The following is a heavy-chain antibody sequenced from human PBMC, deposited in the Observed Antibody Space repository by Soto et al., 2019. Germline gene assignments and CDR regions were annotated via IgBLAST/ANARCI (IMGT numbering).Heavy chain of an antibody. V-gene: IGHV6-1*01. CDR1: GDSVSSNSAA. Sequence: SQTLSLTCAISGDSVSSNSAAWNWIRQSPSRGLEWLGRTYYRSKWYNDYAVSVKSRITINPDTSKNQLSLQLNSVTPEDTAVYYCARADPRRITMVRGVIIVYWFDTWGQGTLVTVSS. D-gene: IGHD3-10*01. CDR3: ARADPRRITMVRGVIIVYWFDT. CDR2: TYYRSKWYN. J-gene: IGHJ5*02.